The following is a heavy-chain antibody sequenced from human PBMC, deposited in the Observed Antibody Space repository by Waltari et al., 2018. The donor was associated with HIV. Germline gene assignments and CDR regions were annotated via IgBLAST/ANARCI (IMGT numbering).Heavy chain of an antibody. D-gene: IGHD1-1*01. CDR3: AKDKGGVTYIFDY. J-gene: IGHJ4*02. Sequence: QVQLVESGGGVVQPGWSLRRPCAASGFSFSTYGSHWVRTAPGKGLEWVAVISYDGSNKYYADSVKGRFTISRDNSKNTLYLQMNSLRAEDTAVYYCAKDKGGVTYIFDYWGQGTLVTVSS. CDR1: GFSFSTYG. CDR2: ISYDGSNK. V-gene: IGHV3-30*18.